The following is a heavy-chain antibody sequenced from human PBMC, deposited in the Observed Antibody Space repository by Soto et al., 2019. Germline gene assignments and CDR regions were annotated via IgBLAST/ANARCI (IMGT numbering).Heavy chain of an antibody. CDR3: APPTGWELLGGYDAFDF. Sequence: QVQLVQSGAEVKKPGSSVKVSCKASGGTLNSYAISWVRQAPGQGLEWMGGIVPMFGTARYAQKFQGRITVTADTSTSTAYMELRSLRSEDTAVYYCAPPTGWELLGGYDAFDFWGQGTMVTVSP. CDR2: IVPMFGTA. CDR1: GGTLNSYA. J-gene: IGHJ3*01. V-gene: IGHV1-69*06. D-gene: IGHD1-26*01.